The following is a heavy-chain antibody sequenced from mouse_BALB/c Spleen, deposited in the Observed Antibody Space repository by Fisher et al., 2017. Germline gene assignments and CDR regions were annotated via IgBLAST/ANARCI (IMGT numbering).Heavy chain of an antibody. CDR3: ARDYGSSYYAMDY. V-gene: IGHV5-6-3*01. Sequence: RFTISRDNAKNTLYLQMSSLKSEDTAMYYCARDYGSSYYAMDYWGQGTSVTVSS. D-gene: IGHD1-1*01. J-gene: IGHJ4*01.